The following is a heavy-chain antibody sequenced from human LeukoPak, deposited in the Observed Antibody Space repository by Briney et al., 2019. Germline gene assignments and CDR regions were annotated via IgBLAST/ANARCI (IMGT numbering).Heavy chain of an antibody. CDR3: ARGAMVATLFFDY. D-gene: IGHD5-12*01. CDR1: GYTFTGYY. Sequence: GASVKVSCKASGYTFTGYYMHWVRQAPGQGLEWMGWINPNSGGTNYAQKFQGRVTMTRDTSISTAYMELSRLRPDDTAVYYCARGAMVATLFFDYWGQGTLVTVSS. CDR2: INPNSGGT. J-gene: IGHJ4*02. V-gene: IGHV1-2*02.